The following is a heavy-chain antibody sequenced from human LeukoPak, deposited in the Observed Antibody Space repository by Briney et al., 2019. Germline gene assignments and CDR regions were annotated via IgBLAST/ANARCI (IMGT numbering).Heavy chain of an antibody. Sequence: PGGSLRLSCAASILPYSRYGMHWASQAPGKGLEWVAVIWYDGSNKYYADSVKGRFTISRDNSKNTLYLQMNSLRAEDTPVYYCAREDGSRLGANGFDIWGQGTMVTVSS. CDR1: ILPYSRYG. D-gene: IGHD5-24*01. CDR3: AREDGSRLGANGFDI. V-gene: IGHV3-33*01. J-gene: IGHJ3*02. CDR2: IWYDGSNK.